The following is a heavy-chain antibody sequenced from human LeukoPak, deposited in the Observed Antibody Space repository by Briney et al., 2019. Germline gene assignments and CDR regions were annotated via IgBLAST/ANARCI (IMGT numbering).Heavy chain of an antibody. D-gene: IGHD5/OR15-5a*01. CDR1: GFSLSTSGMG. J-gene: IGHJ4*02. V-gene: IGHV2-5*01. CDR2: IYWNDEK. CDR3: GHQTWGSSVDY. Sequence: ESGPTLVNPTQTLTLTCSFSGFSLSTSGMGVGWIRQPPGKALEWLSLIYWNDEKSYSPSLQSRLTFTKDTSKNQVVLTMTNMDPVDTGTYYCGHQTWGSSVDYWGQGTLVTVSS.